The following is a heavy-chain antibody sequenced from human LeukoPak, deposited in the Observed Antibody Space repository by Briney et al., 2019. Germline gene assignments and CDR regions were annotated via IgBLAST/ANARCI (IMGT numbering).Heavy chain of an antibody. CDR1: GYTLTELS. CDR3: ATGGREPALFDY. Sequence: ASVKVSCKVSGYTLTELSMHWVRQAPGKGLEWMGGFDPEDGETIYAQKFQGRVTMTEDTSTDTAYMELSSLRSEDTAVYYCATGGREPALFDYWGQGTLVTVSS. D-gene: IGHD1-14*01. CDR2: FDPEDGET. J-gene: IGHJ4*02. V-gene: IGHV1-24*01.